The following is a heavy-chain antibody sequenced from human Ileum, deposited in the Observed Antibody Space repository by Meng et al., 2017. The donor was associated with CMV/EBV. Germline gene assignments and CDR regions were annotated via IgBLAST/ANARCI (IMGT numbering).Heavy chain of an antibody. CDR2: IKNKANSFTT. J-gene: IGHJ6*01. V-gene: IGHV3-72*01. Sequence: GESLKISCAASGFIFSDYYMDWVRQVPGRGLEWIGLIKNKANSFTTQYAASVRGRFTISRDDSKNLLFLQMNSLKVEDTAVYFCVRGGYGDLSVYYFYGLDVWGQGTTVTSSS. D-gene: IGHD4-17*01. CDR1: GFIFSDYY. CDR3: VRGGYGDLSVYYFYGLDV.